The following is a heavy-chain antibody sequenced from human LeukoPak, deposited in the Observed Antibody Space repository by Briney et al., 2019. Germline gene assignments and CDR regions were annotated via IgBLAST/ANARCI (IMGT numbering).Heavy chain of an antibody. CDR1: GFTFFYYS. CDR2: ISECSNTV. V-gene: IGHV3-48*01. CDR3: ARVRSSCSGNRHRYYQYMDV. Sequence: GGSLRLSCEASGFTFFYYSVNWARQARGKGVEWVSFISECSNTVEYVPTVKGRFTISRDTARGSLSVQMSSRRVEDTVVFDCARVRSSCSGNRHRYYQYMDVWGNGTTVTVSS. D-gene: IGHD3-3*01. J-gene: IGHJ6*04.